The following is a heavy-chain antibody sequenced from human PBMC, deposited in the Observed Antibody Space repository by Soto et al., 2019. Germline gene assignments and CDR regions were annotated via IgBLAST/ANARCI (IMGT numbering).Heavy chain of an antibody. CDR3: VKGASGAGFVFDL. Sequence: PGGSLRLSCAASGFTFDDYTMHWVRQRPGKGLEWVSLVSWDSGNRIYADSVQGRFTISRDNSNSSLFLQMNSLRTEDTAVYFCVKGASGAGFVFDLWGSGTTGTVPS. V-gene: IGHV3-43*01. D-gene: IGHD3-3*01. CDR1: GFTFDDYT. CDR2: VSWDSGNR. J-gene: IGHJ6*04.